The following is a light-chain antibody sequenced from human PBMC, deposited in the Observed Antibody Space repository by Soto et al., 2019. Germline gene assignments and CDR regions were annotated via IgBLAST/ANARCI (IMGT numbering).Light chain of an antibody. V-gene: IGKV3D-15*01. CDR1: QSVSSN. Sequence: MSQSPATVSLYPGERATLSCRASQSVSSNLAWYQQRRGQAPRLLIYGASSRATGIPARFSGSGSGTEFTLTISSLQSEDFAVYYCQQYDNWPPLTFGGGTKV. J-gene: IGKJ4*01. CDR3: QQYDNWPPLT. CDR2: GAS.